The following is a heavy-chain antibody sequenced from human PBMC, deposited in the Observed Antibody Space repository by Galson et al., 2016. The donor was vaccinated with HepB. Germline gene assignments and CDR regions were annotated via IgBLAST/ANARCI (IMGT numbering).Heavy chain of an antibody. CDR1: GFSLSTTGVG. J-gene: IGHJ5*02. V-gene: IGHV2-5*02. Sequence: PALVKPTQTLTLTCTFSGFSLSTTGVGVGWVRQPPGKALEWLALIYWDDYKQYSPSLKSRLTITKDNFQNQVVLTMTNMDPVDTATYYCAHRNRYLADIVLDRARDPWGQGTRVTVSS. CDR2: IYWDDYK. D-gene: IGHD2-15*01. CDR3: AHRNRYLADIVLDRARDP.